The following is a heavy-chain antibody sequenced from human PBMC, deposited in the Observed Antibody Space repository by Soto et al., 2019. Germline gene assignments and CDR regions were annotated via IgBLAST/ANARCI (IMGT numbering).Heavy chain of an antibody. CDR2: ISAYNGNT. D-gene: IGHD2-2*02. CDR3: ARVRTPIVVPAAIPVSWFWP. CDR1: GYTFTSYG. Sequence: ASVKVSCKASGYTFTSYGISWVRQAHGQGLEWMGWISAYNGNTNYAQKLQGRVTMTTDTSTSTAYMELRRLRSYETAVYYCARVRTPIVVPAAIPVSWFWPWGQGTLVTVSS. V-gene: IGHV1-18*04. J-gene: IGHJ5*02.